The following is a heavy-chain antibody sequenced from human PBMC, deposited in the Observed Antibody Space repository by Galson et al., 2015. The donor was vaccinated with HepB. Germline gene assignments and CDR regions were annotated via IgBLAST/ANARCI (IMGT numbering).Heavy chain of an antibody. CDR2: LSVNGDIS. CDR1: GFTFTRYT. CDR3: AKVAILGATPHYFDY. D-gene: IGHD3-16*01. Sequence: SLRLSCAASGFTFTRYTMGWVRQAPGKGLKWVSSLSVNGDISYYDDSVKGRFTISRDNSKKMVYLQMNGLRAEDTAVYYCAKVAILGATPHYFDYLGQGTLVTVSS. V-gene: IGHV3-23*01. J-gene: IGHJ4*02.